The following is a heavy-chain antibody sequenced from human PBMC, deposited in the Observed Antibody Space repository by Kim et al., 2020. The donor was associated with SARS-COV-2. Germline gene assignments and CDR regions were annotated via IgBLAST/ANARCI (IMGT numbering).Heavy chain of an antibody. J-gene: IGHJ5*02. Sequence: YSQKFQDRGHMTADTSTDTAYMELSSLRSEDTAVYYCARGGIFGVANTFDPWGQGTLVTVSS. D-gene: IGHD3-3*01. V-gene: IGHV1-24*01. CDR3: ARGGIFGVANTFDP.